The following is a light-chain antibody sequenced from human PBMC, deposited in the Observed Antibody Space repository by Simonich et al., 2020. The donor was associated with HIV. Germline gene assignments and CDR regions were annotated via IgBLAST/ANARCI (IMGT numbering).Light chain of an antibody. CDR3: LQHNSYPPWT. Sequence: AIQLTQSPSSLSASVGDTVTITCRASQGISNALTWYQQKPGKPPKLLIYDASSLESGVPSRFSGSGSGTHFSLTISSLQPEDFATYYCLQHNSYPPWTFGQGTKVEIK. V-gene: IGKV1-13*02. J-gene: IGKJ1*01. CDR2: DAS. CDR1: QGISNA.